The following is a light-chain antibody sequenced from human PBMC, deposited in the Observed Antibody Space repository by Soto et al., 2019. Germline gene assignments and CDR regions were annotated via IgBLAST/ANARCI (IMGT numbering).Light chain of an antibody. Sequence: IEMTQSPDSLAVSLGERATINCKSSQSVLYSSNNKNYLAWYQQKPGQPPKLLIYWASTRESGVPDRFSGSGSGTDFTLTISSLQAEDVAVYYCQQYYSTPHPFGGGTKVDIK. CDR3: QQYYSTPHP. V-gene: IGKV4-1*01. J-gene: IGKJ4*01. CDR2: WAS. CDR1: QSVLYSSNNKNY.